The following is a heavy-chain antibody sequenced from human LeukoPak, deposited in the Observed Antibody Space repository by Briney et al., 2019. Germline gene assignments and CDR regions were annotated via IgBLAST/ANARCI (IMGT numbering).Heavy chain of an antibody. CDR3: ASPYYDFWSGSQLDGFDI. V-gene: IGHV3-66*01. Sequence: PGGSLRLSCAASGFTVSSNYMSWVRQAPGKGLEWVSVIYSGGSTYYADSVKGRFTISRDNSKNTLYLQMNSLRAEDTAVYYCASPYYDFWSGSQLDGFDILGQGTMVTVSS. D-gene: IGHD3-3*01. CDR1: GFTVSSNY. J-gene: IGHJ3*02. CDR2: IYSGGST.